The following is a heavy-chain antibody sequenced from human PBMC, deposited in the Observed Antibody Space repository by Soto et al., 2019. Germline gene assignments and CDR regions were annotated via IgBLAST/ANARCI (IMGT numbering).Heavy chain of an antibody. D-gene: IGHD3-3*01. CDR1: GFPFSSYW. V-gene: IGHV3-74*01. J-gene: IGHJ4*02. CDR3: AREYYCFWTGYYTDY. CDR2: ISGDGVTT. Sequence: EVQLVESGGDLVQRGGSLRLSCAASGFPFSSYWMHWVRHTPGKGLDWVARISGDGVTTYYADSVTGRFTVSRDNAKNTLCLKIRDLRAEDTAVYCCAREYYCFWTGYYTDYWGQGTLVSVSS.